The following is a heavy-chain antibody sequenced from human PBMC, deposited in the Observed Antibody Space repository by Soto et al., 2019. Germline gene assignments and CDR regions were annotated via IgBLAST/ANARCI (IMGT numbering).Heavy chain of an antibody. D-gene: IGHD4-17*01. J-gene: IGHJ6*02. CDR3: ARPAATVIFYSGMDV. Sequence: GGSLRLSCAASGFTFSDYAMHWVRQAPGKGLEWVAIISFDGSNEHYADSVRGRFTISRDNSENTLYLQMNSLRADDTAVYYCARPAATVIFYSGMDVWGQGTTVTVSS. CDR1: GFTFSDYA. CDR2: ISFDGSNE. V-gene: IGHV3-30-3*01.